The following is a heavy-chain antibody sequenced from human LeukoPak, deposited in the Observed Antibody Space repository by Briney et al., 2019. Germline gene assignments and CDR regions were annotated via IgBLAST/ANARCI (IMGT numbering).Heavy chain of an antibody. D-gene: IGHD3-10*01. Sequence: GGSLRLSCAGSGFTFSSYSMNWVRQVPGKGLEWVSFISSSSSYIYYADSVKGRFTISRDNAKNSLYLQMNSLRAEDTAVYYCARAGNYYGRHTNWFDPWGQGTLVTVSS. CDR3: ARAGNYYGRHTNWFDP. CDR2: ISSSSSYI. V-gene: IGHV3-21*01. CDR1: GFTFSSYS. J-gene: IGHJ5*02.